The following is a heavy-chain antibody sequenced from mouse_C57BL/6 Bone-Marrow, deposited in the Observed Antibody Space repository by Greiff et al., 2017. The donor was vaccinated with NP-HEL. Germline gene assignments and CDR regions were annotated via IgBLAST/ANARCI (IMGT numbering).Heavy chain of an antibody. J-gene: IGHJ1*03. CDR3: ARYYYGSSYWYYDV. D-gene: IGHD1-1*01. CDR1: GFTFSDFY. Sequence: EVQLVESGGGLVQSGRSLRLSCATSGFTFSDFYMEWVRQAPGKGLEWIAASRNKANDYTTEYSASVKGRFIVSRDTSQSILYLQMNALRAEDTAIYYCARYYYGSSYWYYDVWGTGTTVTVSS. CDR2: SRNKANDYTT. V-gene: IGHV7-1*01.